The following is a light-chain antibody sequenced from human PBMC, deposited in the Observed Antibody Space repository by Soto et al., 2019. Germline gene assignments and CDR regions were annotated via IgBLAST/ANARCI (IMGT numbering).Light chain of an antibody. J-gene: IGKJ1*01. CDR3: QQYHSPPWT. CDR1: QSVLFSSNNKNY. Sequence: DIVMTQSPDSLAVSLGERATINYKSSQSVLFSSNNKNYLAWYQHKPGQPPRLLISWASTRESGVPDRFSGSGSGTDFTLTISSLQAADVAVYYCQQYHSPPWTFGPGTKVEIK. V-gene: IGKV4-1*01. CDR2: WAS.